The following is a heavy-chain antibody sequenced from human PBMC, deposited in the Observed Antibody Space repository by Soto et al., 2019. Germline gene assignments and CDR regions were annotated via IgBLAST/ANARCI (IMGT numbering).Heavy chain of an antibody. CDR2: IIPIFGTA. Sequence: SVNLSCPASGGTFSSYAISWVRQAPGQGLEWMGGIIPIFGTANYAQKFQGRVTITADKSTSTAYMELSGLRSEDTAVYYCARDPGSGWYEFDYWCQGNRVTVVS. J-gene: IGHJ4*02. CDR1: GGTFSSYA. D-gene: IGHD6-19*01. V-gene: IGHV1-69*06. CDR3: ARDPGSGWYEFDY.